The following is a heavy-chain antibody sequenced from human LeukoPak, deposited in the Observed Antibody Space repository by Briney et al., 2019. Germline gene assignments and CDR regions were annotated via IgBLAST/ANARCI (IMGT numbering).Heavy chain of an antibody. D-gene: IGHD3-3*01. CDR3: ARMSGSRLPGY. CDR1: GFTFSSHS. Sequence: GGSLRLSCAASGFTFSSHSMNWVRRTPGKGLEWVSYISSGSSARYYADSVKGRFTISRGDARNSPYLQMNSLRAEDTAVYYCARMSGSRLPGYWGQGTLVTVSS. CDR2: ISSGSSAR. J-gene: IGHJ4*02. V-gene: IGHV3-48*01.